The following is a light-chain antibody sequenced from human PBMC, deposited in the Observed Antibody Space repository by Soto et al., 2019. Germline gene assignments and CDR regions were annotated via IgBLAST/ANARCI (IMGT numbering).Light chain of an antibody. CDR1: NSDVAGYNY. Sequence: QSALTQPRSVSGSPGQSVTISCTGTNSDVAGYNYVSWYQQHPGKAPKLVIYDVSKRPSGVPDRFSGSKSGNTASLTISGLQAEDEADYYCCSYAGNSLWVFGGGTKLTVL. J-gene: IGLJ3*02. CDR3: CSYAGNSLWV. V-gene: IGLV2-11*01. CDR2: DVS.